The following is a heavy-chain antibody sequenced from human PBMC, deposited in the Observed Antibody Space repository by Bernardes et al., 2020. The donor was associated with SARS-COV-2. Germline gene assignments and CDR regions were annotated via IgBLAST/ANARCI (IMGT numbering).Heavy chain of an antibody. Sequence: GGSLRLSCAASGFNFTNAWMTWVRQAPGKGLEWVGRIKSKNDAGTIQYAASVKGRFIISRDDSKDTVFVQMNSLKPEDTAVYYCATGGLDYWGRGILVSVSS. CDR3: ATGGLDY. CDR1: GFNFTNAW. D-gene: IGHD3-10*01. J-gene: IGHJ4*02. CDR2: IKSKNDAGTI. V-gene: IGHV3-15*01.